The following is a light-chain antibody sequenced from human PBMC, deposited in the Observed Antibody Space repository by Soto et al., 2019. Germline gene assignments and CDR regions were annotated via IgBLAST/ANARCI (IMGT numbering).Light chain of an antibody. CDR2: TTS. CDR3: QQGFSRPRT. CDR1: QSIRNE. Sequence: DIPMTQSPSSLSASVGDRVTITCRASQSIRNELNWYQQRAGKAPKLLVYTTSNLERGVPSRLSGSGSGTDYTLTINNLQPEDFGTYFCQQGFSRPRTFGLGTTVEVK. V-gene: IGKV1-39*01. J-gene: IGKJ1*01.